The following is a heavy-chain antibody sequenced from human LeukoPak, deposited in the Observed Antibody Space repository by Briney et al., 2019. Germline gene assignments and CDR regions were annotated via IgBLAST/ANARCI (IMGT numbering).Heavy chain of an antibody. CDR3: ARVQQWLGPKDV. CDR1: GFTVSSNY. CDR2: IYSGGST. J-gene: IGHJ6*02. D-gene: IGHD6-19*01. Sequence: GGSLGLSCAASGFTVSSNYMTWVRQAPGKGLEWVSIIYSGGSTYYADSVNGRFTISRDNSKNTLYLQMNSLRVEDTAVYYCARVQQWLGPKDVWGQGTTVTVSS. V-gene: IGHV3-66*02.